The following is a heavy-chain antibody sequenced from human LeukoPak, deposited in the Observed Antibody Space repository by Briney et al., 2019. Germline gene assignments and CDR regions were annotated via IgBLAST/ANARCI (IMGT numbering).Heavy chain of an antibody. CDR3: ARQWVTQLERRGNWFDP. CDR1: GYSFTSYW. D-gene: IGHD1-1*01. Sequence: GESLKISCKGSGYSFTSYWIGWVRQMPGKGLEWMGRIDPSDSYTNYSPSFQGHVTISADKSISTAYLQWSSLKASDTAMYYCARQWVTQLERRGNWFDPWGQGTLVTVSS. CDR2: IDPSDSYT. V-gene: IGHV5-10-1*01. J-gene: IGHJ5*02.